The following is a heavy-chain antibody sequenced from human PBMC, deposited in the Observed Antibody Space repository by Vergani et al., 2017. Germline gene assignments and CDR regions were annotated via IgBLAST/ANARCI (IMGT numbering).Heavy chain of an antibody. CDR2: VFHSGSA. CDR1: GASIRSSNYY. V-gene: IGHV4-39*01. Sequence: QLQLQESGPGLVKPSATLSLTCSVSGASIRSSNYYWGWIRQPPGKGLEWIATVFHSGSAYYNPSLRRRVTISVETSKNQFSLRLTTLTAADTAVYYCATQFWVSQGVGAFEAWGRGTEVSVSS. J-gene: IGHJ3*01. CDR3: ATQFWVSQGVGAFEA. D-gene: IGHD3-16*01.